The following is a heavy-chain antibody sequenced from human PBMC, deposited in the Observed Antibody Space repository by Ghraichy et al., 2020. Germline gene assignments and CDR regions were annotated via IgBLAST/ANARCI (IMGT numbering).Heavy chain of an antibody. Sequence: GGSLRLSCAGSGFTFSSYSLNWVRQAPGKGLEWVSSISSSGVHIYYAESVRGRFTVSRDNAKNTLSLEMNSLRAEDTAVYYCARVAGFSSSWFGGAGWLDPWGQGTLVTVSS. V-gene: IGHV3-21*01. CDR3: ARVAGFSSSWFGGAGWLDP. D-gene: IGHD3-10*01. CDR1: GFTFSSYS. CDR2: ISSSGVHI. J-gene: IGHJ5*02.